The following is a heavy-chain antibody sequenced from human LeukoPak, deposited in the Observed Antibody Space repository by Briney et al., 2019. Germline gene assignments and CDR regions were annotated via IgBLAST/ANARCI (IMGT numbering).Heavy chain of an antibody. V-gene: IGHV1-2*02. J-gene: IGHJ4*02. CDR3: SRDRIAALGYYFAY. Sequence: ASVKVSCKASGYTFTSYDINWVRQATGQGLEWMGWINPNSGGTNYAQKFQGRITMTRDTSITTAYMELSRLRSDDTAVYYCSRDRIAALGYYFAYWGQGTLVTVSS. CDR1: GYTFTSYD. D-gene: IGHD6-13*01. CDR2: INPNSGGT.